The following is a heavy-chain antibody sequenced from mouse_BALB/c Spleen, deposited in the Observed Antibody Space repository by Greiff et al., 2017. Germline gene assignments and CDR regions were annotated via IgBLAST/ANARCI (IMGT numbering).Heavy chain of an antibody. CDR1: GFNIKDTY. D-gene: IGHD3-2*01. Sequence: EVKLQESGAELVKPGASVKLSCTASGFNIKDTYMHWVKQRPEQGLEWIGRIDPANGNTKYDPKFQGKATITADTSSNTAYLQLSSLTSEDTAVYYCARDSSGYDAMDYWGQGTSVTVSS. V-gene: IGHV14-3*02. CDR3: ARDSSGYDAMDY. CDR2: IDPANGNT. J-gene: IGHJ4*01.